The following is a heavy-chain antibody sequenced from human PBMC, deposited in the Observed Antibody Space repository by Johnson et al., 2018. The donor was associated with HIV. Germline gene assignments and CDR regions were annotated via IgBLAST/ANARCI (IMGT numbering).Heavy chain of an antibody. CDR1: GFIFSRSW. CDR2: SNSDGSST. V-gene: IGHV3-74*01. J-gene: IGHJ3*02. CDR3: ARDPPVTTTHNAFDI. Sequence: MQLVESGGGVVQPGRSLRLSCAASGFIFSRSWMHWVRQVPGKGLVWVSRSNSDGSSTTYADSVKGRFTISRDKAKNSLYLQMNSLRAEDTAVYYCARDPPVTTTHNAFDIWGQGTMVTVSS. D-gene: IGHD4-17*01.